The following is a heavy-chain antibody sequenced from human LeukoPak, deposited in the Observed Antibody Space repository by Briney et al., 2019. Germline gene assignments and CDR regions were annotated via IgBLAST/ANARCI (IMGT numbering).Heavy chain of an antibody. D-gene: IGHD1-26*01. CDR3: AREVVVGATAIFDP. V-gene: IGHV3-21*01. CDR1: GFTFSSYS. Sequence: GGSLRLSCAASGFTFSSYSMNWVRQAPGKGLEWVSSISSSSSYIYYADSVKGRFTISRDNAKNSLYLQMNSLRAEDTAVYYCAREVVVGATAIFDPWGQGTLVTVSS. CDR2: ISSSSSYI. J-gene: IGHJ5*02.